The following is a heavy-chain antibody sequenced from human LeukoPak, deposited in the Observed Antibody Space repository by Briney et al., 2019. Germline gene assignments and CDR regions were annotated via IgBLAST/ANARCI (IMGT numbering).Heavy chain of an antibody. CDR3: AREWELQDAFDI. Sequence: GGSLRLSCAASGFIVSSNYMTWIRQAPGKGLEWVSVIYSDGKTYYADSVKGRFTISRGNSKNTLYPQMNSLRAEDTAVYYCAREWELQDAFDIWGQGTMVTVSS. CDR1: GFIVSSNY. D-gene: IGHD1-26*01. CDR2: IYSDGKT. V-gene: IGHV3-53*01. J-gene: IGHJ3*02.